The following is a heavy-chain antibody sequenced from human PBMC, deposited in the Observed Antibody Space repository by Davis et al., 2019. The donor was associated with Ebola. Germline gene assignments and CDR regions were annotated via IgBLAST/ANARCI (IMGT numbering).Heavy chain of an antibody. CDR3: AKEEGYCSGGSCSRATYYYYGMDV. D-gene: IGHD2-15*01. Sequence: GGSLRLSCAASGFNFGSYRMNWVRQTPGKGLEWVSSIPYNSEYPNYAGSVKGRFTISRDNAKNSLYLELNSLRAEDTAVYYCAKEEGYCSGGSCSRATYYYYGMDVWGQGTTVTVSS. CDR1: GFNFGSYR. CDR2: IPYNSEYP. V-gene: IGHV3-21*04. J-gene: IGHJ6*02.